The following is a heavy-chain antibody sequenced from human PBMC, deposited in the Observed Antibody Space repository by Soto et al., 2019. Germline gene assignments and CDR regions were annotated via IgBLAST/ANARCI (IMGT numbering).Heavy chain of an antibody. V-gene: IGHV1-18*01. CDR1: GYSFTSYG. CDR2: TSTNSADT. D-gene: IGHD2-15*01. J-gene: IGHJ3*02. CDR3: VRDWFCSGGSCYDVFDI. Sequence: QAQLVQSGVEVKKPGASVKVSCKASGYSFTSYGISWVRQAPGQGLEWMGWTSTNSADTNYAQKFQGRVNMTTDTSNNKVYMELRSRRSDDTAVYYCVRDWFCSGGSCYDVFDIWGQGTMVTVSS.